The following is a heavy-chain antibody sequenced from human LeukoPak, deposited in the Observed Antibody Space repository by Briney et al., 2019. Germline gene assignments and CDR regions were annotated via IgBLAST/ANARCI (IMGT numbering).Heavy chain of an antibody. V-gene: IGHV4-34*01. Sequence: SETLSLTCAVYSGSLSGYYWRWIRQPPGKGREWIGEINHSGSANYNPSLKSRVTISVDTSKNQFSLKLSSVTAADKAVYYCARSFARAGSGSYEFDAWGQGTLVTVSS. CDR1: SGSLSGYY. CDR3: ARSFARAGSGSYEFDA. CDR2: INHSGSA. J-gene: IGHJ5*02. D-gene: IGHD3-10*01.